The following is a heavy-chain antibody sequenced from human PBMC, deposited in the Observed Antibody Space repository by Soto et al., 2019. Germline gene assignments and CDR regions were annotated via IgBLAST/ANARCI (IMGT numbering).Heavy chain of an antibody. CDR3: ASVADY. Sequence: GGSLRLSCAASGFSITKFAMYWVRQAPGKGLECVALILYDGSNRYYADSVKGRFTISRDTSKNTLYLQMNSLRPEDTAVYYCASVADYWGQGTLVTVSS. V-gene: IGHV3-30-3*01. J-gene: IGHJ4*02. CDR1: GFSITKFA. CDR2: ILYDGSNR.